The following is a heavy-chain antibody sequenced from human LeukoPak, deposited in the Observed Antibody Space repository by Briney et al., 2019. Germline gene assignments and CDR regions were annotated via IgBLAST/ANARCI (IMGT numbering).Heavy chain of an antibody. V-gene: IGHV4-4*07. CDR1: GGSINNYY. D-gene: IGHD4-17*01. CDR3: ARVGALRGRQDDAFDI. CDR2: IYSSGST. J-gene: IGHJ3*02. Sequence: PSETLSLTCTVSGGSINNYYWSWIRQPAGKGLEWIGRIYSSGSTNYNPSLQSRVTISVDTSKNHFSLKLSSVTAADTALYYCARVGALRGRQDDAFDIWGQGTMVTVSS.